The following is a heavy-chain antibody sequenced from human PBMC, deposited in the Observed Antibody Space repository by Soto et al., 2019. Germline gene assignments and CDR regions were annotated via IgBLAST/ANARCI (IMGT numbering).Heavy chain of an antibody. V-gene: IGHV3-30*03. Sequence: GGSLRLSCVASGFTFKSYGIHWVRQAPGKGLEWVAVISHDGSKTNYADSVKGRVTISRDNAKNSLYLQMNSLRAEDTAVYYCARDQLYYNDISGRPLNAFDVWGQGTMVTVSS. CDR2: ISHDGSKT. CDR1: GFTFKSYG. D-gene: IGHD3-22*01. J-gene: IGHJ3*01. CDR3: ARDQLYYNDISGRPLNAFDV.